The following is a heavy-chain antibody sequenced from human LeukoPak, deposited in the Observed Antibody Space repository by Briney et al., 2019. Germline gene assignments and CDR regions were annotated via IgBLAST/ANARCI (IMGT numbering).Heavy chain of an antibody. CDR2: ISYDGSNK. J-gene: IGHJ4*02. CDR1: GFTFSSYG. V-gene: IGHV3-30*03. CDR3: ASRLRIAAAGSGNNY. D-gene: IGHD6-13*01. Sequence: PGGSLRLSCAASGFTFSSYGMHWVRQAPGKGLEWVAVISYDGSNKYYADSVKGRFTISRDNAKNSLYLQMNSLRAEDTAVYYCASRLRIAAAGSGNNYWGQGTLVTVPS.